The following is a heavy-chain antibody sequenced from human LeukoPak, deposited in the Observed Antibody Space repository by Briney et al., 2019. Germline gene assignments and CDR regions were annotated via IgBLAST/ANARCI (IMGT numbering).Heavy chain of an antibody. CDR2: IYYSGST. D-gene: IGHD2-8*02. CDR3: AREDLRLVLAPGGVAPHSYYYYLDV. Sequence: SETLSLTCTVSGGSISSSSYYWGWIRQPPGKGLEWIGTIYYSGSTYYNPSLKSRVTISVDKSKNQFSLKLSSVTAADTAVYFCAREDLRLVLAPGGVAPHSYYYYLDVWGKGTTVTISS. CDR1: GGSISSSSYY. V-gene: IGHV4-39*07. J-gene: IGHJ6*03.